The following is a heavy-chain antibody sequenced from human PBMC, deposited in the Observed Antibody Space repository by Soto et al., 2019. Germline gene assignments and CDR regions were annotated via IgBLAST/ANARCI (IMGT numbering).Heavy chain of an antibody. D-gene: IGHD3-10*01. CDR2: ISGSGGST. CDR3: ANSAVIRGELPKRGVDY. Sequence: GGSLRLSCAASGFTFSSYAMSWVRQAPGKGLEWVSAISGSGGSTYYADSVKGRFTISRDNSKNTLYLQMNSLRAEDTAVYYCANSAVIRGELPKRGVDYWGQGTLITVSS. J-gene: IGHJ4*02. V-gene: IGHV3-23*01. CDR1: GFTFSSYA.